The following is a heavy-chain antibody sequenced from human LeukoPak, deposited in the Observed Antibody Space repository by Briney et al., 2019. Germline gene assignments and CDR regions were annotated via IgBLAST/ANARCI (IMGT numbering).Heavy chain of an antibody. D-gene: IGHD3-22*01. CDR1: GYTFTGYY. V-gene: IGHV1-8*03. CDR3: ARRSNYDGRRFDY. CDR2: MNPNSGNT. J-gene: IGHJ4*02. Sequence: ASVKVSCKASGYTFTGYYMHWVRQAPGQGLEWMGWMNPNSGNTGYAQKFQGRVTITRNTSISTAYMELSSLRSEDTAVYYCARRSNYDGRRFDYWGQGTLVTVSS.